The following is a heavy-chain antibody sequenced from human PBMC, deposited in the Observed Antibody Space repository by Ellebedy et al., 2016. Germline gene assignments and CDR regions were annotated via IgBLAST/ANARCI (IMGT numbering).Heavy chain of an antibody. J-gene: IGHJ2*01. CDR2: INPSGGST. CDR1: GYTFTSYY. CDR3: ARGGSGTDWYFDL. Sequence: APVKVSCKASGYTFTSYYMHWVRQAPGQGLEWMGIINPSGGSTSNAQKIQGRVTMTRDTSTSTVYMELTSLRSEDTAVYYCARGGSGTDWYFDLWGRGTLVTVSS. V-gene: IGHV1-46*01. D-gene: IGHD6-13*01.